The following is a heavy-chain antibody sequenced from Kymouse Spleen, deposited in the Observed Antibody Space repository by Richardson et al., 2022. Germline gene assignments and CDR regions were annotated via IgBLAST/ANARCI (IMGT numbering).Heavy chain of an antibody. D-gene: IGHD1-26*01. CDR1: GGSISSSSYY. CDR2: IYYSGST. CDR3: ARHGGATKNWFDP. Sequence: QLQLQESGPGLVKPSETLSLTCTVSGGSISSSSYYWGWIRQPPGKGLEWIGSIYYSGSTYYNPSLKSRVTISVDTSKNQFSLKLSSVTAADTAVYYCARHGGATKNWFDPWGQGTLVTVSS. V-gene: IGHV4-39*01. J-gene: IGHJ5*02.